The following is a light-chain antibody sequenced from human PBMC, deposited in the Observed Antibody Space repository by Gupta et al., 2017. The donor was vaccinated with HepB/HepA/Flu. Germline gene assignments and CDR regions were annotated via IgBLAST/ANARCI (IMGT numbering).Light chain of an antibody. V-gene: IGLV3-21*03. Sequence: SYVLTQPPSVSVAPGNTARITCGGDNIGDKSVHWYQQKLGQAPVLVLYDDSDRPSGIPERFSGSNSGNTATVTISRVEVGDEADYYCQVWDSNNDHVVFGGGTKLTVL. CDR1: NIGDKS. J-gene: IGLJ2*01. CDR3: QVWDSNNDHVV. CDR2: DDS.